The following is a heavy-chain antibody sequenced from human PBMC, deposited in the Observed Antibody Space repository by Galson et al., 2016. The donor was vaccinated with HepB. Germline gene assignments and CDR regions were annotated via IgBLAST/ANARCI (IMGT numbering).Heavy chain of an antibody. V-gene: IGHV3-11*03. J-gene: IGHJ1*01. CDR3: AGGDGGDLRH. D-gene: IGHD4-17*01. CDR2: ISSGGRDT. Sequence: SLRLSCAASGFTFSDFYMAWIRQAPGKGLEYVSHISSGGRDTNYADSVKGRFTISRDNAKNSLFLQMNSLRDEDTAIYFCAGGDGGDLRHWGQGTLVTVSS. CDR1: GFTFSDFY.